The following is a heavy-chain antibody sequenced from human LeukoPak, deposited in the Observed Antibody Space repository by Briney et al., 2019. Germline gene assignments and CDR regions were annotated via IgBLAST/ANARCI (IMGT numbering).Heavy chain of an antibody. Sequence: GGSLRLSCAASGFTVSSNYMSWVRQAPGKGLEWVSVIYSGGSTYYADSVKGRFTISRDNSKNTLYLQMNSLRAEDTAVYYCASGDYYDSSSYPSYYYYGMDVWGQGTTVTVSS. CDR3: ASGDYYDSSSYPSYYYYGMDV. CDR2: IYSGGST. D-gene: IGHD3-22*01. CDR1: GFTVSSNY. J-gene: IGHJ6*02. V-gene: IGHV3-66*01.